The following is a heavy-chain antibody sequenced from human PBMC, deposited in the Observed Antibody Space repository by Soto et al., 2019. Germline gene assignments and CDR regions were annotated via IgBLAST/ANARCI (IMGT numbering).Heavy chain of an antibody. J-gene: IGHJ6*02. D-gene: IGHD2-21*01. CDR3: ARDKAIGGMDV. Sequence: QVQLQESGPGLVKPSQTLSLTCTVSGGSISSGAYYLRWIRQPPGKGLECIGYIYYSGSTYYNPSLKSRVTISVDTSKNQFSLKLSSVTAADTAVYYCARDKAIGGMDVWGQGTTVTVSS. V-gene: IGHV4-30-4*01. CDR2: IYYSGST. CDR1: GGSISSGAYY.